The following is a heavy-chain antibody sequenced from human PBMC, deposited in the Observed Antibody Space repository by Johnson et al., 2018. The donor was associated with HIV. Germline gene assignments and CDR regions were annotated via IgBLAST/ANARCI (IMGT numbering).Heavy chain of an antibody. D-gene: IGHD5-24*01. CDR3: ARACRDGYTCDAFDI. Sequence: VQLLESGGGVVQPGGSLRLSCAASGFTFSTYAMHWVRQAPGKGLEYVSGISSDGGSTYYANSVKGRFTISRDNSKNTLYLQMNSLRAEDTAVYYCARACRDGYTCDAFDIWGQGTMVTVSS. V-gene: IGHV3-64*01. J-gene: IGHJ3*02. CDR2: ISSDGGST. CDR1: GFTFSTYA.